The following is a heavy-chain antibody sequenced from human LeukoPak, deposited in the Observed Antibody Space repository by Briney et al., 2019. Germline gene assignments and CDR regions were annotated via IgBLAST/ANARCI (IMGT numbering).Heavy chain of an antibody. J-gene: IGHJ4*02. CDR2: INPNSGGT. V-gene: IGHV1-2*04. Sequence: GASVKVSCKASGYTFTGYYMHWVRQAPGQGLEWMGWINPNSGGTNYAQKFQGWVTMTRDTSISTAYMELSRLRSDDTAVYYCARMSSGYSSDFDYWGQGTLVTVSS. D-gene: IGHD3-22*01. CDR1: GYTFTGYY. CDR3: ARMSSGYSSDFDY.